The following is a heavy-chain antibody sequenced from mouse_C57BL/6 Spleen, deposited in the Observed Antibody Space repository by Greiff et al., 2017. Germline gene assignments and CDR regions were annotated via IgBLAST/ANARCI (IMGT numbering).Heavy chain of an antibody. Sequence: EVHLVESGGGLVKPGGSLKVSCASSGFTFSDYGMHWVRQAPEKGLEWVAYISSGSSTIYYADTVKGRFTISRDNAKNTLCLQMTSLRSEDTAMYYCARSTDFFWGQGTTLTVSS. J-gene: IGHJ2*01. D-gene: IGHD2-13*01. V-gene: IGHV5-17*01. CDR3: ARSTDFF. CDR1: GFTFSDYG. CDR2: ISSGSSTI.